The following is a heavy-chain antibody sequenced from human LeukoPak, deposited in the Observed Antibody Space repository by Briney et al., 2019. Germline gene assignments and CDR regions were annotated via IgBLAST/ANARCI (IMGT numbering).Heavy chain of an antibody. CDR1: GFTFSLYD. J-gene: IGHJ3*02. D-gene: IGHD1-7*01. CDR2: IGTAGDT. V-gene: IGHV3-13*01. CDR3: TRDLREGTTPDASDI. Sequence: GGSLRLSCAASGFTFSLYDMHWVRQATGKSLEWVSGIGTAGDTYYADSVKGRFTISRENAKNSLSLQMDSLRAGDTAVYYCTRDLREGTTPDASDIWGQGTLVTVSS.